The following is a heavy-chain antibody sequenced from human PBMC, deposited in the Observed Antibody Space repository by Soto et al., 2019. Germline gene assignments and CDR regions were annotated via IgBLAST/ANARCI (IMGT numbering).Heavy chain of an antibody. CDR1: GYAFMSYG. CDR2: TVPGSGNR. CDR3: TRVAVYGSGTRHFEK. J-gene: IGHJ4*02. Sequence: QVQLMQSGVEVTKPGASVILSCKTSGYAFMSYGLSWVRLAPGQGLVWMGWTVPGSGNRVYAHKFQDRINNDIETATTTGYMELRGVTTDDAALYFCTRVAVYGSGTRHFEKRGQGTLVAVSS. D-gene: IGHD3-10*01. V-gene: IGHV1-18*01.